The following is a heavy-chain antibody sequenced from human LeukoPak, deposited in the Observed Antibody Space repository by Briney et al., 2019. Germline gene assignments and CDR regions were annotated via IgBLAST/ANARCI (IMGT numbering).Heavy chain of an antibody. J-gene: IGHJ3*02. CDR3: ARMAFDI. V-gene: IGHV3-23*01. CDR2: ISGSGGDT. Sequence: PGGSLRLSCAASGFTFSNFLMTWVRQAPGKGPEWVSAISGSGGDTYYADSVKGRFTISRDNSKNTLYLQMNSLRVEDAAVYYCARMAFDIWGQGTMVTVSS. CDR1: GFTFSNFL. D-gene: IGHD2/OR15-2a*01.